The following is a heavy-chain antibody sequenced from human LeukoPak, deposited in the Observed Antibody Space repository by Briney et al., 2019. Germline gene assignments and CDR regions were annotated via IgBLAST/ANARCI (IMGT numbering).Heavy chain of an antibody. CDR3: ARGNYDILTGAYYYYYGMDV. Sequence: GGSLRLSCAASGFTFSDYCMSWIRQAPGKGLEWGSYISRSCSTIYCADSVKGRFTISRDNAKNSLYLQMNSLRAEDTAVYYCARGNYDILTGAYYYYYGMDVWGQGTTVTVSS. J-gene: IGHJ6*02. V-gene: IGHV3-11*01. CDR1: GFTFSDYC. D-gene: IGHD3-9*01. CDR2: ISRSCSTI.